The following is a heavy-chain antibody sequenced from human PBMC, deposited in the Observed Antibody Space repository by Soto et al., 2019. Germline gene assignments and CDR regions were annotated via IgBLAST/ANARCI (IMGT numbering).Heavy chain of an antibody. D-gene: IGHD3-22*01. CDR2: IIPIFGTA. CDR3: ARGLILYYYDSSGSSFDY. Sequence: SVKVSCKASGGAFSSYAISWVRQAPGQGLEWMGGIIPIFGTANYAQKFQGRVTITADESTSTAYMELSSLRSEDTAVYYCARGLILYYYDSSGSSFDYWGQGTLVTVSS. J-gene: IGHJ4*01. V-gene: IGHV1-69*13. CDR1: GGAFSSYA.